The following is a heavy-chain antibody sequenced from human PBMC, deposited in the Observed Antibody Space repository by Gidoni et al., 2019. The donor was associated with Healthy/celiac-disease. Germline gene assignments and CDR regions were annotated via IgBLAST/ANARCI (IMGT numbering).Heavy chain of an antibody. Sequence: EVQLLESGGGLVQPGGSLRLSCAASGFTFSSYAMSLVREAPGKGLEWVAAISGSGGSTYYADSVKGRFTISRDNSKNTLYLQMNSLRAEDTAVYYCAKTRGVAAAGTDYWGQGTLVTVSS. J-gene: IGHJ4*02. CDR2: ISGSGGST. CDR1: GFTFSSYA. D-gene: IGHD6-13*01. CDR3: AKTRGVAAAGTDY. V-gene: IGHV3-23*01.